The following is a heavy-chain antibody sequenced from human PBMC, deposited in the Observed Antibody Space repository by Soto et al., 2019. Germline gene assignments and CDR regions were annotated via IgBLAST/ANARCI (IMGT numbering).Heavy chain of an antibody. CDR2: IYYSGST. CDR1: GGSISSSGYS. J-gene: IGHJ6*02. Sequence: PSETLSLTCTVSGGSISSSGYSWCWIRQPPGRVPEWIGSIYYSGSTYYNPSLESRVTIXXXXSXNXFXLKXXSVPPADTAVYYCARHNYRMDFWGQRTTVTVSS. V-gene: IGHV4-39*01. CDR3: ARHNYRMDF.